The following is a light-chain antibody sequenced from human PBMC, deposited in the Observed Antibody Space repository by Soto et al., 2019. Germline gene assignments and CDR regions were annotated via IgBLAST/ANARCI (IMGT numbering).Light chain of an antibody. CDR2: WAS. J-gene: IGKJ1*01. V-gene: IGKV4-1*01. CDR3: QQYDSIPWT. Sequence: IVMTQTPDSLAVSLGERATINCKSSQSVLYNSNNDSYLTWYQQKPGQSPRVLIYWASTRESGVPDRFSGSGSGTDVTLTISILQAEDVAVYYCQQYDSIPWTFGQGTKVEIK. CDR1: QSVLYNSNNDSY.